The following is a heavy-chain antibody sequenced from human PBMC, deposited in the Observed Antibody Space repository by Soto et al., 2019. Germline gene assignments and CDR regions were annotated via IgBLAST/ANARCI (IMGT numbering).Heavy chain of an antibody. D-gene: IGHD3-9*01. CDR1: GYSFTSHW. CDR2: IYPGDSDT. V-gene: IGHV5-51*01. J-gene: IGHJ6*03. CDR3: ARAYDILTGYYYYYYMDV. Sequence: GESLKISCKGSGYSFTSHWIGWVRQMPGKGLEWMGIIYPGDSDTRYSPSFQGQVTISADKSISTAYLQWSSLKASDTAMYYCARAYDILTGYYYYYYMDVWGKGTTVTVSS.